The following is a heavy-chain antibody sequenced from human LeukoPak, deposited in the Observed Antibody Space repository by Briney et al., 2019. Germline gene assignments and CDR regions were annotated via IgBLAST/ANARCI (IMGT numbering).Heavy chain of an antibody. Sequence: SETLSLTCTVSSGSISSYYWSWIRQPPGKRLEWIGYIYYSGSTNYNPSLKSRVTISVDTSKNQFSLKLSSVTAADTAVYYCAREAHGGNSGDYYFDYWGQGTLVTVSS. CDR2: IYYSGST. CDR3: AREAHGGNSGDYYFDY. D-gene: IGHD4-23*01. CDR1: SGSISSYY. J-gene: IGHJ4*02. V-gene: IGHV4-59*01.